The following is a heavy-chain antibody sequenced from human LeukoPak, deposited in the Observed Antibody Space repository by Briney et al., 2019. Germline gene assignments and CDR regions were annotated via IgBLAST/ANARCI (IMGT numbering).Heavy chain of an antibody. Sequence: PSETLSLTCTVSGGSISSYYWSWIRQAPGKGLEWIGYIHYSGSTNYNPSLKSRVTISVDTSQNQFSLKLSSVTAADAAVYYCARAVIAAAGTVYYYYGMDVWGQGTTVTVSS. CDR1: GGSISSYY. J-gene: IGHJ6*02. CDR3: ARAVIAAAGTVYYYYGMDV. D-gene: IGHD6-13*01. V-gene: IGHV4-59*01. CDR2: IHYSGST.